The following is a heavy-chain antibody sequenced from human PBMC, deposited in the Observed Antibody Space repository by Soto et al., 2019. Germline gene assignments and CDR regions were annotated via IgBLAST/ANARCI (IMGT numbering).Heavy chain of an antibody. CDR1: GYTFTGYY. CDR3: ARDRRVVEGYFDY. J-gene: IGHJ4*02. V-gene: IGHV1-2*04. D-gene: IGHD2-2*01. CDR2: INPNSGGT. Sequence: ASVKVSCKASGYTFTGYYMHWVRQAPGPGLEWMGWINPNSGGTNYAQKFQGWGTMTRDTSISTAYMELDRLRSDCATVYYCARDRRVVEGYFDYWGQGTLVTVSS.